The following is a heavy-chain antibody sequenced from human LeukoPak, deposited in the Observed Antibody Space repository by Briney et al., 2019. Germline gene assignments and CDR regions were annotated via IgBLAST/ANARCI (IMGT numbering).Heavy chain of an antibody. V-gene: IGHV3-33*01. Sequence: GGSLRLSCEASGFTFSSYGMHWVRQAPGKGLERVAGIWNDGNDKYYADSVKGRFIISRDNSKNTLYLQMNSPRAEDTAVYYCARDNSGSYSFVDYWGQGTLVTVSS. D-gene: IGHD3-10*01. CDR1: GFTFSSYG. J-gene: IGHJ4*02. CDR3: ARDNSGSYSFVDY. CDR2: IWNDGNDK.